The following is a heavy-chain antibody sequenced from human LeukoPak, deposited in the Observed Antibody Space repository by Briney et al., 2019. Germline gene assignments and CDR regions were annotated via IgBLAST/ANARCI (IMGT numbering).Heavy chain of an antibody. Sequence: PSETLSLTCTVSGGSISSYYWSWIRQPPGKGLEWIGYIYYSGSTNYNPSLKSRVTISVDTSKNQFSLKLSSVTAADTAVNYCARVSGSSSWYLMLGFDYWGQGTLITVSS. CDR3: ARVSGSSSWYLMLGFDY. CDR2: IYYSGST. J-gene: IGHJ4*02. D-gene: IGHD6-13*01. CDR1: GGSISSYY. V-gene: IGHV4-59*01.